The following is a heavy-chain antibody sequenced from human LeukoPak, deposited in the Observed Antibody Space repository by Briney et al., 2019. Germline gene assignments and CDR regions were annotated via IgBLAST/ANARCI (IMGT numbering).Heavy chain of an antibody. J-gene: IGHJ4*02. CDR1: GYTFTSYA. V-gene: IGHV1-2*06. CDR3: ARISSTLYYFDY. Sequence: GASVKVSRKASGYTFTSYAMNWVRQAPGQGLEWMGRINPNSGGTNYAQKFQGRVTMTRDTSISTAYMELSRLRSDDTAVYYCARISSTLYYFDYWGQGTLVTVSS. CDR2: INPNSGGT. D-gene: IGHD2-2*01.